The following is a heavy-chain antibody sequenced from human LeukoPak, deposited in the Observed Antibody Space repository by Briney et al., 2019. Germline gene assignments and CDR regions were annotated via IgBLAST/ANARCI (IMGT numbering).Heavy chain of an antibody. CDR3: ARQTTVATDC. D-gene: IGHD4-23*01. Sequence: HPATSLRLSCAASGFTFSNYGMHWVRQAPGKGLEWVALIWFDGTNKYYADSVKGRFIISRDNSNNTLYLQMNSLRVEDTAVYYCARQTTVATDCWGQGTLVTVSS. V-gene: IGHV3-33*01. CDR2: IWFDGTNK. J-gene: IGHJ4*02. CDR1: GFTFSNYG.